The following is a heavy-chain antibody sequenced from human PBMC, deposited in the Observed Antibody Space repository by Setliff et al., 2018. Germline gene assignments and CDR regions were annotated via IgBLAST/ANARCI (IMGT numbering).Heavy chain of an antibody. CDR2: INSDGSST. Sequence: GGSLRLSCAASGFSISDHYMDWVRQAPGKGLVWVSRINSDGSSTSYADSVKGRFTISRDNAKNTLYLQMNSLRAEDTAVYYCARAPSSSWFSEAFDIWGQGTMVTVSS. D-gene: IGHD6-13*01. V-gene: IGHV3-74*01. CDR3: ARAPSSSWFSEAFDI. J-gene: IGHJ3*02. CDR1: GFSISDHY.